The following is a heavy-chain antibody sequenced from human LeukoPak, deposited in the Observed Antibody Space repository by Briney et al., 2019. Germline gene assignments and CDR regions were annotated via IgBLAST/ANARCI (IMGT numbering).Heavy chain of an antibody. CDR1: GFTFSNYS. D-gene: IGHD1-14*01. Sequence: GGSLRLSCAASGFTFSNYSMHWVRQAPGKGLEWVAVISYDGSNKYYADSVKGRFTISRDNSKNTLYLQMNSLRAEDTAVYYCAYRSDYWGQGTLVTVSS. J-gene: IGHJ4*02. V-gene: IGHV3-30-3*01. CDR3: AYRSDY. CDR2: ISYDGSNK.